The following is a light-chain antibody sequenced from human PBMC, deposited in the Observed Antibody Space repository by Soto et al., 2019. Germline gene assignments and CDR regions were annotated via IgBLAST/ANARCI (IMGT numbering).Light chain of an antibody. J-gene: IGLJ3*02. CDR2: DVS. CDR3: SSYTSTNSGV. V-gene: IGLV2-14*01. Sequence: QSVLTQSASVSGSPGQSITISCTGTSSDVGGYNYVSWYQQHPGKAPKLIIYDVSNRPSGVSTRFSGSKSGNTASLTISGLQAEDESDYSFSSYTSTNSGVFGGGTKLTV. CDR1: SSDVGGYNY.